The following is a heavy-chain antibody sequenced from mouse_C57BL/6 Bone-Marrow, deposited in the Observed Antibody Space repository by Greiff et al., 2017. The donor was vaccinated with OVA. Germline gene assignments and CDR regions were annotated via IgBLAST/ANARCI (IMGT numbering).Heavy chain of an antibody. D-gene: IGHD1-1*01. CDR2: ISSGSITI. V-gene: IGHV5-17*01. Sequence: VHVKQSGGGLVKPGGSLKLSCAASGFTFSDYGMHWVRQAPEKGLEWVAYISSGSITIYYADTVQGRFTISSDNAKNTLFLQMTSLRSEDTAMYYCAKRGDYYYGSSWYFDVWGTGTTVTVSS. CDR3: AKRGDYYYGSSWYFDV. J-gene: IGHJ1*03. CDR1: GFTFSDYG.